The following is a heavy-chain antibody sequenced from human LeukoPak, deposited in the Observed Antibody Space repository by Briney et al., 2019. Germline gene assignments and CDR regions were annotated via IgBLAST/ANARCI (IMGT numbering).Heavy chain of an antibody. D-gene: IGHD5-18*01. CDR3: ARDGSYGYQPGGYLDY. J-gene: IGHJ4*02. Sequence: ASVKVSCKASGYTFTSYYMHWVRQAPGQGLEWMGIINPSGGSTSYAQKFQGRVTMTRDMSTSTVYMELSSLRSEDTAVYYCARDGSYGYQPGGYLDYWGQGTLVIVSS. V-gene: IGHV1-46*01. CDR2: INPSGGST. CDR1: GYTFTSYY.